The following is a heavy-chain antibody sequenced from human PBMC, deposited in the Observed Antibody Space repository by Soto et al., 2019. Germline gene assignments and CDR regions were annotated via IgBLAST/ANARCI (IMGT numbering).Heavy chain of an antibody. CDR2: IYYSGST. CDR3: ARFGYSTNIGIGH. J-gene: IGHJ4*02. Sequence: QVQLQESGPGLVQPSQTLSLTCTVSGGSISSGGYYWSWFRQHPGRGLEWIGYIYYSGSTYYNPSLKSRVTISVDTSNNQFSLKLSSVTAADTAVYYCARFGYSTNIGIGHWGQGTLVTVSS. V-gene: IGHV4-31*03. CDR1: GGSISSGGYY. D-gene: IGHD3-22*01.